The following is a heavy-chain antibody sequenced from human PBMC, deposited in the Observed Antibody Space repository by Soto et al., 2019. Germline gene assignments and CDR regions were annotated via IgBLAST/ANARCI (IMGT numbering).Heavy chain of an antibody. J-gene: IGHJ4*02. V-gene: IGHV4-39*02. CDR2: IYYSGST. CDR1: GESISGTIYY. CDR3: ARPGGSGWFYFDS. D-gene: IGHD6-13*01. Sequence: SETLSLTCIVSGESISGTIYYWGWIRQPPGKGLEWIGSIYYSGSTYYNPSLKSRVTISVDTSKNHFSLKLTSVTAADTAIYYCARPGGSGWFYFDSWGQGSQVTVSS.